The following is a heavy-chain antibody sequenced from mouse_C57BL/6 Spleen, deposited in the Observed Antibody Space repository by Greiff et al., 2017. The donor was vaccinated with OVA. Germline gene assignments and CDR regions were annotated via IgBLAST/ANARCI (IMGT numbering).Heavy chain of an antibody. Sequence: QVQLQQPGAELVKPGASVKLSCKASGYTFTSYWMQWVKQRPGQGLEWIGEIDPSDSYTNYNQKFKGKATLTVDTSSSTAYMQLSSLTSEDSAVYYCAIYYDSSWFAYWGQGTLVTVSA. CDR2: IDPSDSYT. CDR3: AIYYDSSWFAY. D-gene: IGHD2-4*01. V-gene: IGHV1-50*01. CDR1: GYTFTSYW. J-gene: IGHJ3*01.